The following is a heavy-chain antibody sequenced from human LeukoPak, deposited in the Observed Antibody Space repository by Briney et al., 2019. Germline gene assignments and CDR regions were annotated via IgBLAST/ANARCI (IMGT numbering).Heavy chain of an antibody. V-gene: IGHV3-15*01. CDR3: TTHSGNDLRS. Sequence: GGSLRLSCAASGFTFSSYGMTWVRQAPGKGLEWVGRIKSKSVGETTDYAAPVKGRFTISRDDSENTLYLQMNSLKTEDTAVYYCTTHSGNDLRSWGQGTLVTVSS. J-gene: IGHJ5*02. CDR1: GFTFSSYG. D-gene: IGHD5-12*01. CDR2: IKSKSVGETT.